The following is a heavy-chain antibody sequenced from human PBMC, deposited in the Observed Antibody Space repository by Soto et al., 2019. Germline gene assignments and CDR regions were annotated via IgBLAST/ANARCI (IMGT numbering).Heavy chain of an antibody. J-gene: IGHJ1*01. CDR3: STALWPIGEGYFQH. V-gene: IGHV4-31*03. CDR1: GGSISSGGYY. CDR2: IYYSGST. D-gene: IGHD3-10*01. Sequence: SETLSLTCTFSGGSISSGGYYWSWIRQHPGKGLEWIGYIYYSGSTYYNPSLKSRVTISVDTSKNQFSLKLSSVTAEDTAVYYCSTALWPIGEGYFQHWGPGTLVTVSS.